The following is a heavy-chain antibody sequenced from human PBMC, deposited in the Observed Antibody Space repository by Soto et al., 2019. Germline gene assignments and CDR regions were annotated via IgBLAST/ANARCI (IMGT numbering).Heavy chain of an antibody. J-gene: IGHJ4*02. D-gene: IGHD6-13*01. CDR3: SRAAMGGSSWPFDY. CDR2: IYHSGST. Sequence: QVQLQESGPGLVKPSGTLSLTCAVSGGSISSSNWWSWVRQPPGKGLEWIGEIYHSGSTNYNPSPQCRVPRSVDKSKTQFSRKLSSVTAADTAVYYCSRAAMGGSSWPFDYWGQGTLVTVSS. V-gene: IGHV4-4*02. CDR1: GGSISSSNW.